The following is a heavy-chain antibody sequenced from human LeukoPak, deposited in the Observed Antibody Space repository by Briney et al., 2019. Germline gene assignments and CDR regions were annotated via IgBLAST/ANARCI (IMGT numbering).Heavy chain of an antibody. CDR2: IIPILGSA. V-gene: IGHV1-69*13. D-gene: IGHD2-2*01. Sequence: ASVKVSCKASGGTFSSYGISWVRQAPGQGLEWMGGIIPILGSAYYAQKFQGRVTITADESTNTVYMELSSLRSEDTAVYYCARHPSPQLHHFDYWGQGTLVTVSS. J-gene: IGHJ4*02. CDR3: ARHPSPQLHHFDY. CDR1: GGTFSSYG.